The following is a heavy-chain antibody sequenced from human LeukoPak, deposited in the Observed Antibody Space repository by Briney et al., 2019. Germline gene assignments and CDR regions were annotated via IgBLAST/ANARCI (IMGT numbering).Heavy chain of an antibody. CDR3: ARLGDYYGSGSPVDY. CDR2: IYYSGST. CDR1: GGSISSYY. J-gene: IGHJ4*02. D-gene: IGHD3-10*01. Sequence: NPPETLSLTCTVSGGSISSYYWSWIRQPPGKGLEWIGYIYYSGSTNYNPSLKSRVTISVDTSKNQFSLKLSSVTAADTAVYYCARLGDYYGSGSPVDYWGQGTLVTVSS. V-gene: IGHV4-59*01.